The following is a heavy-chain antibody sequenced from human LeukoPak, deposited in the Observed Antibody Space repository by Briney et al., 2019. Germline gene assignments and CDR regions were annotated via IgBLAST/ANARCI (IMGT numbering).Heavy chain of an antibody. CDR2: IHYSGST. Sequence: PSETLSLTCTVSGGSITNYYWSWIRQPPGKGLEWIGYIHYSGSTNYNPSLKSRVTISVDTSKNQFSLKLSSVTAADTAVYYCAKRGDPNPHAFDSWGQGTLVTVSS. CDR1: GGSITNYY. V-gene: IGHV4-59*01. D-gene: IGHD1-1*01. CDR3: AKRGDPNPHAFDS. J-gene: IGHJ4*02.